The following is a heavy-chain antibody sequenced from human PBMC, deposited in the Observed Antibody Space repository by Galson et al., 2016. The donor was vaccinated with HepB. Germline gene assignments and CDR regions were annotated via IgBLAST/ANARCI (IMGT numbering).Heavy chain of an antibody. D-gene: IGHD6-6*01. J-gene: IGHJ4*02. V-gene: IGHV3-23*01. Sequence: SLSLSCAASGFTFSHSAMNWVRQAPGKGLAWVTAIVATNGYTYHADSVKGRFTISRDNSKNTLDLKMNSLRAEDTAVYYSAKERSSYFDYWGQGTLVTVSS. CDR1: GFTFSHSA. CDR3: AKERSSYFDY. CDR2: IVATNGYT.